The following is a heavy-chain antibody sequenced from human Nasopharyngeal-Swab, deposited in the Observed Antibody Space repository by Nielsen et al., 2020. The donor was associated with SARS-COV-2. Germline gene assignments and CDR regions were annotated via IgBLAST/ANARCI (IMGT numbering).Heavy chain of an antibody. Sequence: GSLRLSCTVSGCSIGSYFWSWIRQPPGKGLAWIGYIYYTVTTNYNPSLESRVTISMDKSRNQFSLKLSSVSAADTAVYFCARAIGVKAFDIWGQGTVVTVSS. D-gene: IGHD3-3*01. CDR1: GCSIGSYF. CDR3: ARAIGVKAFDI. V-gene: IGHV4-59*13. CDR2: IYYTVTT. J-gene: IGHJ3*02.